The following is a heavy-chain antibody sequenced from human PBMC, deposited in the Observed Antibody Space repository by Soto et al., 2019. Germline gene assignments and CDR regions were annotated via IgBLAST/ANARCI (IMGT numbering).Heavy chain of an antibody. CDR1: GFSLSTSGSA. CDR3: AHRSSGKLDY. D-gene: IGHD2-15*01. V-gene: IGHV2-5*02. J-gene: IGHJ4*02. CDR2: IYWDDDK. Sequence: QITLKESGPTLVKPTQNLTLTCTFSGFSLSTSGSAVGWILQPPGKALEWLPLIYWDDDKRYSPSLKSRLTITKDTSNNQVVLTMANMDPVETATYYCAHRSSGKLDYWGQGAMVTVSS.